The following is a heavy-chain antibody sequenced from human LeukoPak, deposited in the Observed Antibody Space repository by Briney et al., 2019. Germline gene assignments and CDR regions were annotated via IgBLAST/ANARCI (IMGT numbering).Heavy chain of an antibody. J-gene: IGHJ4*02. D-gene: IGHD5-12*01. CDR1: GYRFTSYW. V-gene: IGHV5-10-1*01. CDR2: IDPSDSYT. CDR3: ARHGSPLVATATWLDC. Sequence: PGESLRTSCKGSGYRFTSYWICWLRQMPGKGLDWMGNIDPSDSYTNYSPSFQGHVTISVDKSISTAYLQWNSLKASDTAMYYCARHGSPLVATATWLDCWGQGTLVTVSS.